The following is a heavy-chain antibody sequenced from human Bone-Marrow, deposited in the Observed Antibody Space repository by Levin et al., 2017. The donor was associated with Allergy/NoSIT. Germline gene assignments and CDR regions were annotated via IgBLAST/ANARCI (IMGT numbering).Heavy chain of an antibody. Sequence: SETLSLTCTVSGGSIYSYYWGWIRQPPGKGLEWLGSIYYSGSIDYNPFLKSRVTFSLDTPNNQFSLRLTSVTAADTAVYYCARGSDYGEYFDLWGRGTLVTVSS. V-gene: IGHV4-59*01. D-gene: IGHD4-17*01. CDR1: GGSIYSYY. CDR2: IYYSGSI. CDR3: ARGSDYGEYFDL. J-gene: IGHJ2*01.